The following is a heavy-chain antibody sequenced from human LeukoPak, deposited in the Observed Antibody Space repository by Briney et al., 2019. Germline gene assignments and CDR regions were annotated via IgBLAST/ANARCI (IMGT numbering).Heavy chain of an antibody. Sequence: GRSLRLSCAASGFTFDDYAMHWVRRAPGKGLEWVSGISWNSGSIGYADSVKGRFTISRDNAKNSLYLQMNSLRAEDTALYYCAKEYSLLLWFGESTPTFDYWGQGTLVTVSS. J-gene: IGHJ4*02. CDR3: AKEYSLLLWFGESTPTFDY. CDR2: ISWNSGSI. D-gene: IGHD3-10*01. CDR1: GFTFDDYA. V-gene: IGHV3-9*01.